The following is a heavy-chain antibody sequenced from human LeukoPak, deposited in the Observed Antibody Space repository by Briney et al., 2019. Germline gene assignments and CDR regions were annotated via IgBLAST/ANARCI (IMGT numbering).Heavy chain of an antibody. CDR2: INHSGST. Sequence: SETLPLTCAVYGGSFSGYYWSWIRQPPGKGLEWIGEINHSGSTNYNPSLKSRVTISVDTSKNQFSLKLSSVTAADTAVYYCARRFPYTMIVKAILRDFDIWGQGTMVTVSS. CDR3: ARRFPYTMIVKAILRDFDI. V-gene: IGHV4-34*01. CDR1: GGSFSGYY. D-gene: IGHD3-22*01. J-gene: IGHJ3*02.